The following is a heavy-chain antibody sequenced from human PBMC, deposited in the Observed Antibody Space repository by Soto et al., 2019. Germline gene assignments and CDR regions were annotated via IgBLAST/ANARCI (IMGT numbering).Heavy chain of an antibody. CDR3: ANLQCITIFGVVRLQNYYYGMDV. CDR2: ISGSGGST. J-gene: IGHJ6*02. Sequence: GGSLRLSCAASGFTFSSYAMSWVRQAPGKGLEWVSAISGSGGSTYYADSVKGRFTISRDNSKNTLYLQMNSLRAEDTAVYYCANLQCITIFGVVRLQNYYYGMDVWGQGTTVTVSS. CDR1: GFTFSSYA. D-gene: IGHD3-3*01. V-gene: IGHV3-23*01.